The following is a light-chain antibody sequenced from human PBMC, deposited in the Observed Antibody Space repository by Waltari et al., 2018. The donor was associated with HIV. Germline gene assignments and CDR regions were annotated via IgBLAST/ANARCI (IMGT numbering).Light chain of an antibody. CDR1: SSDVAGYNY. V-gene: IGLV2-8*01. CDR2: EVS. J-gene: IGLJ1*01. CDR3: SSYAGSNNFV. Sequence: QSALTQPPSASGAPGQSVTISCTGTSSDVAGYNYVSWYQQHPGKAPKLMIYEVSKRPSGVPDLFSGSKSGNTASLTVSGLQPEDEADYYCSSYAGSNNFVFGTGTKVTVL.